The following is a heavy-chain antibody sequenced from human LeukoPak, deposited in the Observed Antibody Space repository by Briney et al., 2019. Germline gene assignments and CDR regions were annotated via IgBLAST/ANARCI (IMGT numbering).Heavy chain of an antibody. V-gene: IGHV2-5*01. CDR1: GFSLSTSGVG. J-gene: IGHJ6*02. Sequence: SGPTLVKPTQTLTLTCTFSGFSLSTSGVGVGWIRQPPGKALEWLALIYWNDDKRYSPSLKSRLTITKDTSKNQVVLTMTNMDPVDTATYYCAHRPQYYDILTDNYGMDVWGQGTTVTVSS. D-gene: IGHD3-9*01. CDR3: AHRPQYYDILTDNYGMDV. CDR2: IYWNDDK.